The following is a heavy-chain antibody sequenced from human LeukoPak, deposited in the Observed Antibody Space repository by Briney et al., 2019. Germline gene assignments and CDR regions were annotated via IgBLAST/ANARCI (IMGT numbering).Heavy chain of an antibody. Sequence: GWSLRLSCAASGFTFSSYWMHWVRQAPGTGLVWVSRINSDGRTTNYADSVKGRFTISRDNAKNMMYLQMNSLRAEDTAIYFCVGGAVIRSSGFDDGGQGTLVPVSS. J-gene: IGHJ4*01. CDR3: VGGAVIRSSGFDD. CDR2: INSDGRTT. V-gene: IGHV3-74*01. CDR1: GFTFSSYW. D-gene: IGHD6-6*01.